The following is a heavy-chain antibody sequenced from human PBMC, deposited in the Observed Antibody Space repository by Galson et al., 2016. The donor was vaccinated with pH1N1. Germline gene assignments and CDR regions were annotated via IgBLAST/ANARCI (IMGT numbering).Heavy chain of an antibody. CDR3: AKDLAYYDILSKTYYSYYGMDV. D-gene: IGHD3-9*01. J-gene: IGHJ6*02. CDR2: IRYDGGNI. Sequence: SLRLSCAASGFTFSNYGIHWVRQAPGKGLEWVTFIRYDGGNIYYEDSVKGRFTISRDNSKNTVYLQMNSLRAEDTAVYYCAKDLAYYDILSKTYYSYYGMDVWGQGTTVTVSS. V-gene: IGHV3-30*02. CDR1: GFTFSNYG.